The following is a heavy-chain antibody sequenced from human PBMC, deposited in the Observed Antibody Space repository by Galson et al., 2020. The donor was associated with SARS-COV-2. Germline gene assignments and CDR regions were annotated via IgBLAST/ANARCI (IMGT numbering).Heavy chain of an antibody. J-gene: IGHJ4*02. CDR2: IKRKTDGGTT. Sequence: GGSLRLSCEVSGLTFNNAWMTWVRQAPGKGLEWIGRIKRKTDGGTTDYAAPVKGRFTISRDDSKNTLYLQMNSLKTEDTGIYYCTTGREGATYEYWGQGTLVAVSS. CDR1: GLTFNNAW. CDR3: TTGREGATYEY. D-gene: IGHD1-26*01. V-gene: IGHV3-15*01.